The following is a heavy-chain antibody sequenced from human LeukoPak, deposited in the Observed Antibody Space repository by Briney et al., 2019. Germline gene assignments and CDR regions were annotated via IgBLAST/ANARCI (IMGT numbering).Heavy chain of an antibody. V-gene: IGHV4-34*01. D-gene: IGHD6-13*01. CDR2: INHSGST. Sequence: SETLSLTCAVYGGSFSGYYWSWIRQPPGKGLEWIGEINHSGSTNYNPSLKSRVAISVDTSKNQFSLKLRSVTAADTAVYYCARDREQQLVRFYNAFDIWGQGTMVTVSS. CDR3: ARDREQQLVRFYNAFDI. CDR1: GGSFSGYY. J-gene: IGHJ3*02.